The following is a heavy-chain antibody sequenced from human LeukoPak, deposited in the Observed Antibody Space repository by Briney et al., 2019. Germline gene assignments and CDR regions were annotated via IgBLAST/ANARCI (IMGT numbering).Heavy chain of an antibody. D-gene: IGHD6-19*01. CDR1: GYTFTGYY. J-gene: IGHJ4*02. V-gene: IGHV1-2*02. CDR3: ARGYVGQWLVAAPRYYFDY. CDR2: INPNSGGT. Sequence: GASVKLSCKASGYTFTGYYMHWVRQAPGQGLEWMGWINPNSGGTNYAQKFQGRVTMTRDTSISTAYMELSRLRSDDTAVYYCARGYVGQWLVAAPRYYFDYWGQGTLVTVSS.